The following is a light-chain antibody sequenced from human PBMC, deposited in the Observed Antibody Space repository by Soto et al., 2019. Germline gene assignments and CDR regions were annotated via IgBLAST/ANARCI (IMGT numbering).Light chain of an antibody. CDR2: ASS. CDR3: QLYGSSPK. V-gene: IGKV3-20*01. J-gene: IGKJ5*01. CDR1: QSRGSNF. Sequence: LCTMAPVTVHLSTGSRATLSCKTSQSRGSNFLAWYQHKPGQAPRLLIYASSNRATAIPDRFSGSASGTDFTLTINRLEPEDFAVYYCQLYGSSPKFGQGTRLDFK.